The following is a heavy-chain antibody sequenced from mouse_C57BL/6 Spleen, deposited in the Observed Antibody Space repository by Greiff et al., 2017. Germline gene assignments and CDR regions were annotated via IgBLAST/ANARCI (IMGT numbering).Heavy chain of an antibody. CDR1: GYTFTSYW. CDR2: IDPSDSYT. J-gene: IGHJ3*01. CDR3: ASQDSSGYPFAY. Sequence: QVQLQQPGAELVMPGASVKLSCKASGYTFTSYWMHWVKQRPGQGLEWIGEIDPSDSYTNYNQKFKGKSTLTVDKSSSTAYMQLSSLTSEDSAVYYCASQDSSGYPFAYWGQGTLVTVSA. V-gene: IGHV1-69*01. D-gene: IGHD3-2*02.